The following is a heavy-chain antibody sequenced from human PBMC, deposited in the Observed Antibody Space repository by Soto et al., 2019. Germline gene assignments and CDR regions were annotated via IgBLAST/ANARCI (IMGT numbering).Heavy chain of an antibody. CDR2: IDPTDSYT. Sequence: GASLKISCQGSGYSFTTYWISWVRQMPGKGLECMGRIDPTDSYTDYSPSFEGHVTMSVDRSINTAYLEWSSLKPSDTAIYSCARLPLAHNRGGYHFFDYWGRGTWVTVSS. CDR3: ARLPLAHNRGGYHFFDY. V-gene: IGHV5-10-1*01. J-gene: IGHJ4*02. CDR1: GYSFTTYW. D-gene: IGHD3-22*01.